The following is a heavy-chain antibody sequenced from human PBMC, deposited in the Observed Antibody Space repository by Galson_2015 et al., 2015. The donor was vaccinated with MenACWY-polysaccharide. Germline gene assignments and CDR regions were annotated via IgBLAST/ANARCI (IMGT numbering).Heavy chain of an antibody. J-gene: IGHJ4*02. V-gene: IGHV3-30*02. CDR3: AKGRGSGWCFDY. CDR2: IRYDGSNK. CDR1: GFTFSSYG. D-gene: IGHD6-19*01. Sequence: SLRLSCAASGFTFSSYGMHWVRQAPGKGLEWVAFIRYDGSNKYYADSVKGRFTISRDNSKNTLYLQMNSLRAEDTAVYYCAKGRGSGWCFDYWGQGTLVTVSS.